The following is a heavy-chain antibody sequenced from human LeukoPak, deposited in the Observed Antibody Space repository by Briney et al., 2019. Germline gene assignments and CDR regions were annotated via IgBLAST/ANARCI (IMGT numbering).Heavy chain of an antibody. J-gene: IGHJ4*02. D-gene: IGHD3-3*01. CDR2: IYSGGST. Sequence: GGSLRLSCAASGFTVSSNYMSWVRQAPGKGLEWVSVIYSGGSTYYADSVKGRFTISRDNSKNTLYLQMNSLRAEDTAVYYCARDFTIFGVVRVYFDYWGQGTLVTVSS. V-gene: IGHV3-66*01. CDR1: GFTVSSNY. CDR3: ARDFTIFGVVRVYFDY.